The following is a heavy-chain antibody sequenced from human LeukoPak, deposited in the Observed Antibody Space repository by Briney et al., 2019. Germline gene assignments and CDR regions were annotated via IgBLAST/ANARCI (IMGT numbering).Heavy chain of an antibody. D-gene: IGHD2-15*01. V-gene: IGHV4-39*01. Sequence: SETLSLTCTVSGGSFSSSSYYWGWIRQPPGKGLEGIGSIYYSGSTYYNPSLKSRVTISVDTSKNQFSLKLSSVTAADTAVYYCARLGVAAGLDYWGQGTLVTVSS. CDR1: GGSFSSSSYY. CDR2: IYYSGST. CDR3: ARLGVAAGLDY. J-gene: IGHJ4*02.